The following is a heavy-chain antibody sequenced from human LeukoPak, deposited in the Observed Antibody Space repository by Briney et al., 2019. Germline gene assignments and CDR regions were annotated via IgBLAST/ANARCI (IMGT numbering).Heavy chain of an antibody. CDR2: IYYTGST. Sequence: SGTLSLTCSVSGGSLTSHSWSWIRQPPGQGLEWIGFIYYTGSTDNNPSLRSRVTISIDTSKNQFSLKLTSVTAADTALYYCAKATAGGYSTLIVAGAFDYWGQGALVTVSS. J-gene: IGHJ4*02. CDR3: AKATAGGYSTLIVAGAFDY. V-gene: IGHV4-59*11. D-gene: IGHD3-22*01. CDR1: GGSLTSHS.